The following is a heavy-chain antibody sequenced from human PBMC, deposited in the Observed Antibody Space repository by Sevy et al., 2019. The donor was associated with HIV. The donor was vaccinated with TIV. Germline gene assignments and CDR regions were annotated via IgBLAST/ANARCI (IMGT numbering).Heavy chain of an antibody. CDR3: ARDGVDYCSGGSCYPFYYFDY. Sequence: GGSLRLSCAASGFTFSSYSMNWVRQAPGKGLEWVSYISSGSSTIYYADSVKGRFTISRDNAKNSLYLQMNSLRDEDTAVYYCARDGVDYCSGGSCYPFYYFDYWGQGTLVTVSS. V-gene: IGHV3-48*02. J-gene: IGHJ4*02. CDR1: GFTFSSYS. D-gene: IGHD2-15*01. CDR2: ISSGSSTI.